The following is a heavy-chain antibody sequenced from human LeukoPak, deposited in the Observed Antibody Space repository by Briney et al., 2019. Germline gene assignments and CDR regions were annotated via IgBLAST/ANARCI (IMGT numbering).Heavy chain of an antibody. D-gene: IGHD6-19*01. J-gene: IGHJ4*02. Sequence: PGGSLRLSCAAFDFTFRFYWMTWVRQAPGEGLEWVANILPDGSEKYYLDSVKGRFTISRDNPTNSLYLQINSLRAEDTALYYCGRLARNAWYAVDYWGQGTLVTVSS. CDR2: ILPDGSEK. CDR3: GRLARNAWYAVDY. CDR1: DFTFRFYW. V-gene: IGHV3-7*01.